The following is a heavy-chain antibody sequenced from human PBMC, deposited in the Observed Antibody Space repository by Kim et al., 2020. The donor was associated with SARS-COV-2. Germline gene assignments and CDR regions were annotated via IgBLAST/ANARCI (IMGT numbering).Heavy chain of an antibody. V-gene: IGHV4-34*01. CDR1: GGSFSGYY. D-gene: IGHD6-19*01. CDR3: ARGKAVGFRLDAFDI. CDR2: INHSGST. J-gene: IGHJ3*02. Sequence: SETLSLTCAVYGGSFSGYYWSWIRQPPGKGLEWIGEINHSGSTNYNPSLKSRVTISVDTSKNQFSLKLSSVTAADTAVYYCARGKAVGFRLDAFDIWGQGTMVTVSS.